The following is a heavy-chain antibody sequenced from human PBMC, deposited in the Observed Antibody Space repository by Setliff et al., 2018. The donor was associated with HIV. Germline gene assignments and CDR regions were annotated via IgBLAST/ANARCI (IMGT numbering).Heavy chain of an antibody. J-gene: IGHJ4*02. CDR2: IYYSGST. CDR1: GGSISSGHYY. CDR3: ARLIKEWLSSSYYFDY. D-gene: IGHD3-3*01. V-gene: IGHV4-31*03. Sequence: PSETLSLTCSVSGGSISSGHYYWSWIRQHPGKGLEWMGYIYYSGSTYYNPSLESRVTISVDTSKNQFSLKLSSVTDADTAVYYCARLIKEWLSSSYYFDYWGQGTLVTVSS.